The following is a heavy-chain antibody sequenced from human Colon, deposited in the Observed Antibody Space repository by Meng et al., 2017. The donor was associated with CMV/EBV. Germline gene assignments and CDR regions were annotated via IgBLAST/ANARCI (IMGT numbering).Heavy chain of an antibody. D-gene: IGHD3/OR15-3a*01. CDR2: IGFDGKKE. Sequence: GESLKISCAASGFAFNRYGIHWVRQTPGWGLNWVAFIGFDGKKELYADSVKDRFTISRDTPKDTLYLEVNSLKTDDTAIYYCARDKGTGAFDYWGQGSLVTVSS. V-gene: IGHV3-30*02. J-gene: IGHJ4*02. CDR1: GFAFNRYG. CDR3: ARDKGTGAFDY.